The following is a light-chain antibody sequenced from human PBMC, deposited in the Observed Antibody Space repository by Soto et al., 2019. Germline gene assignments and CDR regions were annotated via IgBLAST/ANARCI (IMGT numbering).Light chain of an antibody. V-gene: IGKV4-1*01. J-gene: IGKJ5*01. CDR3: QQYYTTLAIT. CDR2: WAS. Sequence: DIVMTQSPVSSPVTLGQPASISCRASKSLVHADGNTYLSWLQQKPGQPPKLLIYWASSRESGVPDRSSGSRSGTDFTLTISSLQAEDVAVYYCQQYYTTLAITFGPGTRLEIK. CDR1: KSLVHADGNTY.